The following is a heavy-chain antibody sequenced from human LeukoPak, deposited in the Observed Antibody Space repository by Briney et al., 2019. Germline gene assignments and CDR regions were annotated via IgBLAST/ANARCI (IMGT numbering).Heavy chain of an antibody. D-gene: IGHD6-6*01. J-gene: IGHJ4*02. CDR2: IDYTTTYI. CDR1: GFTFTSCS. Sequence: KPGGSLRLSCAASGFTFTSCSMKWVRQAPGEGLEWVSSIDYTTTYIYYADSVKGRFTISKDNAKNSLYLQMNSLRAEDTAVYYCARDPGAARPIDFWGQGTLVTVSS. V-gene: IGHV3-21*01. CDR3: ARDPGAARPIDF.